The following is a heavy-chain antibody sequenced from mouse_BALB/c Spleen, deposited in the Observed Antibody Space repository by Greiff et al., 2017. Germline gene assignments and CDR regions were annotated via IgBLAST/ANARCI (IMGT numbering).Heavy chain of an antibody. CDR1: GFTFSSFG. Sequence: EVQVVESGGGLVQPGGSRKLSCAASGFTFSSFGMHWVRQAPEKGLEWVAYISSGSSTIYYADTVKGRFTISRDNPKNTLFLQMTSLRSEDTAMYYCAREALYYFDYWGQGTTLTVSS. CDR3: AREALYYFDY. V-gene: IGHV5-17*02. D-gene: IGHD6-1*01. CDR2: ISSGSSTI. J-gene: IGHJ2*01.